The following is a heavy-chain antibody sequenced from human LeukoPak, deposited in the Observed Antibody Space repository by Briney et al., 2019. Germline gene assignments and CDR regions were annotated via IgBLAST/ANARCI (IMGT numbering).Heavy chain of an antibody. CDR2: IKKDGSEK. CDR1: GFTFSNYW. V-gene: IGHV3-7*03. CDR3: ATLGAYDRFDS. J-gene: IGHJ4*02. D-gene: IGHD5-12*01. Sequence: PGGSLRLSCAASGFTFSNYWMSWVRQAPGKGLEWVANIKKDGSEKFYVDSLKGRFTISRNNAKNSLYLQMNSLRAEDTAVYYCATLGAYDRFDSWGQGTLVTVSS.